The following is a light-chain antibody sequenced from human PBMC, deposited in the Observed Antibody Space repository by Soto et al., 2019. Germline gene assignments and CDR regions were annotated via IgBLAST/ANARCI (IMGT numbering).Light chain of an antibody. J-gene: IGKJ2*01. Sequence: DVQMTQTPSSVSASVGDRVTITCRASERIGSWLAWYQQKPGKAPKLLIYGASNLQGDIPSRFSGSGSETDFDLTISSLQPEDFATYYCQQTYSFPHTFGQGTKVEIK. V-gene: IGKV1-12*01. CDR3: QQTYSFPHT. CDR1: ERIGSW. CDR2: GAS.